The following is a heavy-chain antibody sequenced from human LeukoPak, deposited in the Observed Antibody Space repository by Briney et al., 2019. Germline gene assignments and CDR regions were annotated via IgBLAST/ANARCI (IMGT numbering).Heavy chain of an antibody. Sequence: PSETLSLTCTVSGGSISSSSYYWGWIRQPPGKGLEWIGSIYYSGSTYYNPSLKSRVTISVDTSKNQFSLKLSSVTAADTAVYYCARVVVVAATHFGYWGQGTLVTVSS. D-gene: IGHD2-15*01. CDR3: ARVVVVAATHFGY. CDR2: IYYSGST. V-gene: IGHV4-39*07. CDR1: GGSISSSSYY. J-gene: IGHJ4*02.